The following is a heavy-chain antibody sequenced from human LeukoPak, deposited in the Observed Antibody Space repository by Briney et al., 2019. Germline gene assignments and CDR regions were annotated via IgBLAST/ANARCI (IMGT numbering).Heavy chain of an antibody. J-gene: IGHJ2*01. V-gene: IGHV3-30*02. CDR1: GFTFSSYG. CDR3: AGGQGWHFDL. CDR2: IRYDGSNK. Sequence: GGSLRLSCAASGFTFSSYGMHWVRQAPGKGLEWVAFIRYDGSNKYYADSVKGRFTISRDNSKNTLYLQMNSLRAEDTAVYYCAGGQGWHFDLWGRGTLITVSS. D-gene: IGHD2-15*01.